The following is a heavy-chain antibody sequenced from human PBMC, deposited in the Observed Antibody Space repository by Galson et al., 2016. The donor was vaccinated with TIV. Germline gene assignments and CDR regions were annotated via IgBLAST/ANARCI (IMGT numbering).Heavy chain of an antibody. CDR3: ASDRGPGSSDSSSCYGYYGLDG. Sequence: SVKVSCKDSGYTFSDYYMHWVRQAPGQGLEWMGRINPNSGGTHYAQNFQGRVTMTRDTSISTGYMELSRLRSDETAVYYCASDRGPGSSDSSSCYGYYGLDGWGQGTTVTVSS. V-gene: IGHV1-2*06. CDR2: INPNSGGT. CDR1: GYTFSDYY. D-gene: IGHD2-2*01. J-gene: IGHJ6*02.